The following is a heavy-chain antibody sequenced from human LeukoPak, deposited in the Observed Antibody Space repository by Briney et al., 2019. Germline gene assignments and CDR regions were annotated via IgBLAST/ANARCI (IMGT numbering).Heavy chain of an antibody. Sequence: GRSLRLSCAASGFTFSSYGVHWVRQAPGKGLEWVAVISYDGSNKYYADSVKGRFTISRDNSKNTLYLQINSLRAEDTAVYYCAKDSGGYGDSLHFDYWGQGTLVTVSS. V-gene: IGHV3-30*18. J-gene: IGHJ4*02. CDR1: GFTFSSYG. D-gene: IGHD4-17*01. CDR3: AKDSGGYGDSLHFDY. CDR2: ISYDGSNK.